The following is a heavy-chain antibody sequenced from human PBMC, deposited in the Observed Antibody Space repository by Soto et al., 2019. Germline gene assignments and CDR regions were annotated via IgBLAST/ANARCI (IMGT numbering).Heavy chain of an antibody. V-gene: IGHV4-30-4*08. Sequence: SENLLLTYSVSGAIVTSGENYGSWVCQPPGKGLEWLGYTYDSGVTSYTPALKSRVTSSLDRPNNQVSLKLRSVTAADTAVYFCVRDLAHGYTGNVWGHGKLVT. J-gene: IGHJ3*01. CDR2: TYDSGVT. CDR3: VRDLAHGYTGNV. D-gene: IGHD5-18*01. CDR1: GAIVTSGENY.